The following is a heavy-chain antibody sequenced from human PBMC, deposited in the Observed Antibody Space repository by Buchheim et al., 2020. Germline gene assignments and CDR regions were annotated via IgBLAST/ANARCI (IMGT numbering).Heavy chain of an antibody. CDR1: GGSISSSSYY. CDR2: IYYSGST. J-gene: IGHJ4*02. Sequence: QLQLQESGPGLVKPSETLSLTCTVSGGSISSSSYYWGWIRQPPGKGLEWIGSIYYSGSTYYNPALKSRVPISVKQSKKQFSLKLSSVTAADTAVYYCARTIAARRRWYFDYWGQGTL. D-gene: IGHD6-6*01. V-gene: IGHV4-39*01. CDR3: ARTIAARRRWYFDY.